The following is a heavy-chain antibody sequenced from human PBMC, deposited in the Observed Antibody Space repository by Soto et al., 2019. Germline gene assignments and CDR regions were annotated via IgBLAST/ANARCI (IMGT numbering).Heavy chain of an antibody. CDR2: ITSSGSTV. D-gene: IGHD6-19*01. J-gene: IGHJ4*01. CDR1: GFTFSSYE. CDR3: VRVPSSSGWCIDY. V-gene: IGHV3-48*03. Sequence: RGSLRLSCADSGFTFSSYEMNWVRQAPGKGLDWVSYITSSGSTVYYADSMKGRFTIYRDNAKNSLYLQLYSLRAEHTDIYYCVRVPSSSGWCIDYWEHGTLVTVCS.